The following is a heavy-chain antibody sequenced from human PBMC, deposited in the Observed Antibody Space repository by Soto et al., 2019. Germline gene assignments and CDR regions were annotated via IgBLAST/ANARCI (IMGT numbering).Heavy chain of an antibody. CDR1: GFTFSSYA. CDR2: ISYDGSNK. Sequence: PGGSLRLSCAASGFTFSSYAMHWVRQAPGKGLEWVAVISYDGSNKYYADSVKGRFTISRDNSKNTLYLQMNSLRAEDTAVYYCARISRAYCGGDCYYEFDYWGQGT. V-gene: IGHV3-30-3*01. D-gene: IGHD2-21*02. CDR3: ARISRAYCGGDCYYEFDY. J-gene: IGHJ4*02.